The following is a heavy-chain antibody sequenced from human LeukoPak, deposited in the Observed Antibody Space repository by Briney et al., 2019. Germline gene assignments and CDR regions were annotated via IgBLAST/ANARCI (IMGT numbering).Heavy chain of an antibody. V-gene: IGHV4-31*03. CDR2: IYYSGST. D-gene: IGHD2-21*02. J-gene: IGHJ3*02. Sequence: SETLSLTCTVSGGSISSGGYYWSWIRQHPGKGLEWIGYIYYSGSTYYNPSLKSRVTISVDTSKNQFSLKLSSVTAADTAVYYCARGGAYCGGDCPGAFDIWGQGTMVTVSS. CDR3: ARGGAYCGGDCPGAFDI. CDR1: GGSISSGGYY.